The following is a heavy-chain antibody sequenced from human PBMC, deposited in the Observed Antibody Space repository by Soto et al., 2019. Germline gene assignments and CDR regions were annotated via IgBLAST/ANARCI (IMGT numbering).Heavy chain of an antibody. CDR1: GGSFSGYY. D-gene: IGHD3-9*01. CDR3: GRGGHDILTGPPWVWYFDL. V-gene: IGHV4-34*01. Sequence: QVQLQQWGAGPLRPLETLSLTCGVSGGSFSGYYWAWIRQSPGKGLGWIGEINDRGSINYNPSLKGRVRSSVDTSRSHCCLGLRSVTAADTAVYYCGRGGHDILTGPPWVWYFDLWGRGTLVTVSS. J-gene: IGHJ2*01. CDR2: INDRGSI.